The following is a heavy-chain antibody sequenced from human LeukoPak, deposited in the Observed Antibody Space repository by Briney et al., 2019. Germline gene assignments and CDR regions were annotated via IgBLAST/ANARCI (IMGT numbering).Heavy chain of an antibody. J-gene: IGHJ3*02. D-gene: IGHD3-22*01. CDR2: IYYSGST. V-gene: IGHV4-59*08. CDR1: GDSINDYY. Sequence: PSETLSLTCTVSGDSINDYYWSWIRQPPGNRLEWIGWIYYSGSTMYSPSLKSRVTISLDTSRTQFSLDLNSVTAADTAVYYCARHAGFGSGYYHDAFDIWGQGSMVIVSS. CDR3: ARHAGFGSGYYHDAFDI.